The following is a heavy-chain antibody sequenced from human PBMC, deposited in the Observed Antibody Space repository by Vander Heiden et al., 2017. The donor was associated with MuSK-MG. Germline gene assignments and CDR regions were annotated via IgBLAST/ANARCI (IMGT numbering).Heavy chain of an antibody. CDR2: IFSNDDK. D-gene: IGHD4-17*01. Sequence: QVTLKESGPVLVKPTETLTLTCTVSGFSLSDARVVVRWIRQPPGTALELLAHIFSNDDKSYSTSLKSRLTISKDTSKSQVVLTMTNMDPVDTATSSCARTLPDYGGPPEWGQGTLVTVSS. V-gene: IGHV2-26*01. CDR1: GFSLSDARVV. J-gene: IGHJ4*02. CDR3: ARTLPDYGGPPE.